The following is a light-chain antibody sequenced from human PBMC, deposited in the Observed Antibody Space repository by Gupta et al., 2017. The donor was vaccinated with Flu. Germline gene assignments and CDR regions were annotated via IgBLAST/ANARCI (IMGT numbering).Light chain of an antibody. Sequence: DIGTYDHVAWYQQYPGKAPKLIIFDVSHRPSGISDRFSGSKSGTTASLTISGLQPEDEAAYYCKSSASNIAYLFGTGTQVTVL. J-gene: IGLJ1*01. CDR3: KSSASNIAYL. CDR1: DIGTYDH. CDR2: DVS. V-gene: IGLV2-14*03.